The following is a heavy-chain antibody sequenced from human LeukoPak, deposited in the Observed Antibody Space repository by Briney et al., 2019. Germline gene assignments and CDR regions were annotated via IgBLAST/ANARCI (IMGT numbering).Heavy chain of an antibody. Sequence: ASVKVSCTASGYTFTSYAMHWVRQAPGQGLEWMGWINPNSGGTNYAQKFQGRVTMTRDTSISTAYMELSRLRSDDTAVYYCAREHYYDSSGYNDYWGQGTLVTVSS. CDR2: INPNSGGT. CDR1: GYTFTSYA. V-gene: IGHV1-2*02. D-gene: IGHD3-22*01. J-gene: IGHJ4*02. CDR3: AREHYYDSSGYNDY.